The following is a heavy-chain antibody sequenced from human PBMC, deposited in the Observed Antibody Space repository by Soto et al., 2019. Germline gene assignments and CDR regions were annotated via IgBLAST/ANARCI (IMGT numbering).Heavy chain of an antibody. D-gene: IGHD2-15*01. CDR3: ARGLAVAANRFDP. CDR2: IYYSGST. Sequence: SETLSLTCAVYGGSFSGYYWSWIRQHPGKGLEWIGYIYYSGSTYFNPSLRSRVTISVDTSKNQFSLKLSSVTAADTAVYYCARGLAVAANRFDPWGQGTLVTVSS. J-gene: IGHJ5*02. CDR1: GGSFSGYY. V-gene: IGHV4-31*11.